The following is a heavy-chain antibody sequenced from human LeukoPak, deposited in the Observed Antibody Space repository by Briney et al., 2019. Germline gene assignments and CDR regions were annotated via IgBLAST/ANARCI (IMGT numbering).Heavy chain of an antibody. CDR3: AGGYYDFWSGYYAFDY. CDR2: ISYDGSNK. V-gene: IGHV3-30-3*01. Sequence: GGSLRLSCAASGFTFSSYAMHWVRQAPGKGLEWVAVISYDGSNKYYADSVKGRFTISRDNSKNTLYLQMNSLRAGDTAVYYCAGGYYDFWSGYYAFDYWGQGTLVTVSS. J-gene: IGHJ4*02. CDR1: GFTFSSYA. D-gene: IGHD3-3*01.